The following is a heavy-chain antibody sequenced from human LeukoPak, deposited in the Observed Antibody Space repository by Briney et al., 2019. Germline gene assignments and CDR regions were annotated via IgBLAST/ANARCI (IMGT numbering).Heavy chain of an antibody. Sequence: ASVKVSCKASVYTFTGYYLHWVRQAPAQGLEWVGLINPRGGYTTYEQKFQGGVTLTRDTPTGKVYMELSSLRSEDTAVYYCARRGTYKYGSSCYYFDYWGQGTLVTVSA. CDR2: INPRGGYT. V-gene: IGHV1-46*01. D-gene: IGHD3-22*01. J-gene: IGHJ4*02. CDR1: VYTFTGYY. CDR3: ARRGTYKYGSSCYYFDY.